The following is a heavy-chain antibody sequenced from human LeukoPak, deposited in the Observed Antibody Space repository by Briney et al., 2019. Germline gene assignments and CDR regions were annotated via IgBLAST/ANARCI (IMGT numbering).Heavy chain of an antibody. V-gene: IGHV3-23*01. D-gene: IGHD3-16*01. Sequence: QTGGSLRLSCAASGFTFSSYAMSWARQAPGKGLEWVSIISGSGGSTNYADSVKGRFTISRDNFKNTLYLQMSSLRPEDTAVYYCVKTMVTFGGIIRADAFDIWGQGTMVTVSS. CDR2: ISGSGGST. CDR1: GFTFSSYA. J-gene: IGHJ3*02. CDR3: VKTMVTFGGIIRADAFDI.